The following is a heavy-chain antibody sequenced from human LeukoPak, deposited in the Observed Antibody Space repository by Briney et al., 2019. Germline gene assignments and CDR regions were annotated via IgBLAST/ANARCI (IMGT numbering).Heavy chain of an antibody. CDR2: INGDADTT. Sequence: GGSLRLSCAASGFTFSEYWMHWVRQVAGKGRLWVSRINGDADTTMYADSVKGRFTTSRDNDKNTLYLQMDRLTPDDTGVYFCARASYAGYQFWGQGALVTVSA. J-gene: IGHJ4*02. D-gene: IGHD5-12*01. V-gene: IGHV3-74*03. CDR3: ARASYAGYQF. CDR1: GFTFSEYW.